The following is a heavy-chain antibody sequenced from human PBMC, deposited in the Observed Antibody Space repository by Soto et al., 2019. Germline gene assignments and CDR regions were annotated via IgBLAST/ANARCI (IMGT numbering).Heavy chain of an antibody. Sequence: ASVKVCCKASGYTFTSYYIHWVRQAPGQGLEWMGWINPITGGTNYAPKFQGRVTMTRDTSINTAYMELSRLRSDDTAVYYCARNYYDSSDRDYLDYWGQGTPVTVSS. V-gene: IGHV1-2*02. D-gene: IGHD3-22*01. CDR2: INPITGGT. CDR1: GYTFTSYY. J-gene: IGHJ4*02. CDR3: ARNYYDSSDRDYLDY.